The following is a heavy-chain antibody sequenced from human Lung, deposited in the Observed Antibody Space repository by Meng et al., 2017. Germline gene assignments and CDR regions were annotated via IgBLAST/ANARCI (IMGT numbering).Heavy chain of an antibody. D-gene: IGHD4-11*01. Sequence: QGQLQQWGRGLLEPSETLSLPCVVAGGAVSEYYWSWIRQPPGKGLEWSGEINHSGSTNYNPSLESRATISVDTSQNNLSLKLSSVTAADSAVYYCARGPTTMAHDFDYWGQGTLVTVSS. CDR2: INHSGST. V-gene: IGHV4-34*01. J-gene: IGHJ4*02. CDR1: GGAVSEYY. CDR3: ARGPTTMAHDFDY.